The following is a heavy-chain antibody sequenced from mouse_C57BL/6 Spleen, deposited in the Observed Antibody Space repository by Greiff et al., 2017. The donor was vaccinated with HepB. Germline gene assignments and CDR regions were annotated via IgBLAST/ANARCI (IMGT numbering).Heavy chain of an antibody. Sequence: VQLQQPGAELVKPGASVKMSCKASGYTFTSYWITWVKQRPGQGLEWIGDIYPGSGSTNYNEKFKSKATLTVDTSSSTAYMQLSSLTSEDSAVYYCARERAGVGRFAYWGQGTLVTVSA. CDR3: ARERAGVGRFAY. J-gene: IGHJ3*01. D-gene: IGHD3-1*01. CDR1: GYTFTSYW. V-gene: IGHV1-55*01. CDR2: IYPGSGST.